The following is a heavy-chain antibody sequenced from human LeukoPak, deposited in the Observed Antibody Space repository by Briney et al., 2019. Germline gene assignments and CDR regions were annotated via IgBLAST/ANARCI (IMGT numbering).Heavy chain of an antibody. Sequence: GESLKISCKASGYSFSRYWIGWVRQMPGRGLEWMGITYPGDSDTAYSPSLQGQVTISADKSINTAYLQWSSLKASDTGMYYCARAPYGDLFDYWGQETLVTVSS. CDR1: GYSFSRYW. CDR2: TYPGDSDT. V-gene: IGHV5-51*01. CDR3: ARAPYGDLFDY. D-gene: IGHD4-17*01. J-gene: IGHJ4*02.